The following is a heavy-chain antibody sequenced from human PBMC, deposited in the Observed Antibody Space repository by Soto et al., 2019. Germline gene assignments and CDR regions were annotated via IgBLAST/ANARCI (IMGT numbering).Heavy chain of an antibody. CDR2: IYYSGST. Sequence: SETLSLTCTVSGGSISGSSYYWGWIRQPPGKGLEWIGSIYYSGSTYYNPSLKSRVTMSVDTSKNQFSLKLSSVTAADTAVYYCARGPTYYYGSGSYFWFDPWGQGTLVTVSS. V-gene: IGHV4-39*01. CDR1: GGSISGSSYY. D-gene: IGHD3-10*01. CDR3: ARGPTYYYGSGSYFWFDP. J-gene: IGHJ5*02.